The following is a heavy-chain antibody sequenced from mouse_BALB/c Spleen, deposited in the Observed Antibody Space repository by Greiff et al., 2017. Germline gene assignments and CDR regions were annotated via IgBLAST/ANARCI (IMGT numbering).Heavy chain of an antibody. CDR2: ISSGSSTI. CDR1: GFTFSSFG. CDR3: ARGGYVGYYAMDY. J-gene: IGHJ4*01. D-gene: IGHD2-14*01. Sequence: EVKLMESGGGLVQPGGSRKLSCAASGFTFSSFGMHWVRQAPEKGLEWVAYISSGSSTIYYADTVKGRFTISRDNPKNTLFLQMTSLRSEDTAMYYCARGGYVGYYAMDYWGQGTSVTVSS. V-gene: IGHV5-17*02.